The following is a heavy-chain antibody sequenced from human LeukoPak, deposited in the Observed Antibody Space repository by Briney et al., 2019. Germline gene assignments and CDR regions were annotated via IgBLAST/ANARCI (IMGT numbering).Heavy chain of an antibody. CDR2: ISSSGSTI. J-gene: IGHJ4*02. CDR1: GFTFSSNE. V-gene: IGHV3-48*03. D-gene: IGHD3-9*01. CDR3: ARGRYFDWL. Sequence: PGGSLRLSCAASGFTFSSNEVNWVRQAPGKGLEWVSYISSSGSTIYYADSVKGRFTISRDNAKNSLYLQMNSLRAEDTAVYYCARGRYFDWLRGQGTLVTVSS.